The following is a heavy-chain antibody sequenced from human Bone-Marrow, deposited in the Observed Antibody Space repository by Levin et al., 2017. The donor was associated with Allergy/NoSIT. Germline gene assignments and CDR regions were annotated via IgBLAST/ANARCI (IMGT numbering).Heavy chain of an antibody. D-gene: IGHD3-10*01. V-gene: IGHV4-31*02. CDR3: ARESVYYGSGSWIDC. CDR2: IYYPGNT. CDR1: GESVSSSGFY. J-gene: IGHJ4*02. Sequence: SETLSLTCTVSGESVSSSGFYWTWIRQYQGKGLEWIGHIYYPGNTSYNPSLKSRVSISEDRSKNQFSLKLDSVTAADTAVYYCARESVYYGSGSWIDCWGQGTLVTVSS.